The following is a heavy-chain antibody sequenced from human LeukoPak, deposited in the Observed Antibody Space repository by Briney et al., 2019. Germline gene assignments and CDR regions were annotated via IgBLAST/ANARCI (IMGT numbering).Heavy chain of an antibody. CDR2: IKQDGSEK. Sequence: GGTLSLSCAASGFTFSNYCMTWVRQAPGKGLEWVANIKQDGSEKHYVDSVKGRITISRDNAKNSLYLQMNSLRGEDTAVYYCARAATIDYDSSGYYPKWGQGTLVTVSS. D-gene: IGHD3-22*01. J-gene: IGHJ4*02. CDR3: ARAATIDYDSSGYYPK. CDR1: GFTFSNYC. V-gene: IGHV3-7*01.